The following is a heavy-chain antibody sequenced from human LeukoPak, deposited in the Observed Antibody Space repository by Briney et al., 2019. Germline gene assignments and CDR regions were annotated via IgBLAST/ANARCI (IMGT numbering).Heavy chain of an antibody. J-gene: IGHJ4*02. CDR1: GYTFTSYW. D-gene: IGHD6-19*01. CDR2: IYPGDSET. V-gene: IGHV5-51*01. CDR3: ARRPGIALAGTYFDS. Sequence: GDSLKISCLVSGYTFTSYWIGWVRQTPGKGPEWMALIYPGDSETRYNPSFQGHVTISADRSTNTAYLQWRSLKASDTAMYYCARRPGIALAGTYFDSWGQGTLVTVSS.